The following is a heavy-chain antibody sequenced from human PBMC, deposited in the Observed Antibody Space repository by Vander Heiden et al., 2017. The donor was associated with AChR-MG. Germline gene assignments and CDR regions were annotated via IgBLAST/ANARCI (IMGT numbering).Heavy chain of an antibody. J-gene: IGHJ4*02. CDR2: IRYDGSNK. CDR1: GFTFGSYC. Sequence: QVQLVESGGGVVQLGGSLRHTWPASGFTFGSYCMHWVRQAPGKGLEWVAFIRYDGSNKYYADSVKGRFTISRDNSKNTLYLQMNSLRAEDTAVYYCAKDQALMVYAIPTYYFDYWGQGTLVTVSS. CDR3: AKDQALMVYAIPTYYFDY. D-gene: IGHD2-8*01. V-gene: IGHV3-30*02.